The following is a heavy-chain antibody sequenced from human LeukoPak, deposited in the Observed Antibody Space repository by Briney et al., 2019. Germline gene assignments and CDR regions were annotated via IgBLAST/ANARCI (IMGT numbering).Heavy chain of an antibody. CDR3: VSSGPAVIASFDY. CDR2: IIPIFGTA. J-gene: IGHJ4*02. CDR1: GGTFSSYA. Sequence: SVKVSCKASGGTFSSYAISWVRQAPGQGLEWMGGIIPIFGTANYAQKFQGRVTITADESTSTAYMELSSLRSEDTAVYYCVSSGPAVIASFDYWGQGTLVTVSS. V-gene: IGHV1-69*13. D-gene: IGHD6-19*01.